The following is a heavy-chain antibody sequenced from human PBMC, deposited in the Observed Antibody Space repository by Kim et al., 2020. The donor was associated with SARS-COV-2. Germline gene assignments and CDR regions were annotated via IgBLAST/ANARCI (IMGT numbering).Heavy chain of an antibody. Sequence: TSYAQKFQGRVTMTRDTSTSTVYMELSSLRSEDTAVYYCARSRFFYGMDVWGQGTTVTVSS. D-gene: IGHD3-3*01. J-gene: IGHJ6*02. V-gene: IGHV1-46*01. CDR2: T. CDR3: ARSRFFYGMDV.